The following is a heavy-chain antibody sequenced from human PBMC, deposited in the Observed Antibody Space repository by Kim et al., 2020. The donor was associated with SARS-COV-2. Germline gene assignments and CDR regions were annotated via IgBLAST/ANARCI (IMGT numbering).Heavy chain of an antibody. V-gene: IGHV3-74*01. CDR3: ARRAYSSGWWYFDF. J-gene: IGHJ4*02. Sequence: ADSGKGRLTISRDNAKNELYLQMNSRRVEDTAVYYCARRAYSSGWWYFDFWGQGTLVTVSS. D-gene: IGHD6-19*01.